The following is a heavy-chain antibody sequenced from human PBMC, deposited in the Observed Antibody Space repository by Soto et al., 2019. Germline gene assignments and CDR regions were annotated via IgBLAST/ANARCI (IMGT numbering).Heavy chain of an antibody. V-gene: IGHV4-30-2*01. CDR2: IYHSGST. J-gene: IGHJ4*02. D-gene: IGHD3-22*01. CDR3: ACSYYYDSSGYYPYFDY. CDR1: GGSISSGGYS. Sequence: SETLSLTCAVSGGSISSGGYSWSWIRQPPGKGLEWIGYIYHSGSTYYNPSLKSRVTISVDRSKNQFSLKLSSVTAADTAVYYCACSYYYDSSGYYPYFDYWGQGTLVTVS.